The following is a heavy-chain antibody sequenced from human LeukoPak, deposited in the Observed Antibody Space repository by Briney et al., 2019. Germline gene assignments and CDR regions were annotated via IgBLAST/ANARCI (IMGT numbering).Heavy chain of an antibody. CDR2: ISGSGSNT. Sequence: GGSLRLSCAASGFTFSSSAMSWVRQAPGKGLEWVSAISGSGSNTYYADSVKGRLTISRDNSKNTLYLQMSSLRAEDTAVYYCVKEASRAYFDYWGQGTLVTVS. V-gene: IGHV3-23*01. CDR3: VKEASRAYFDY. D-gene: IGHD2-2*01. J-gene: IGHJ4*02. CDR1: GFTFSSSA.